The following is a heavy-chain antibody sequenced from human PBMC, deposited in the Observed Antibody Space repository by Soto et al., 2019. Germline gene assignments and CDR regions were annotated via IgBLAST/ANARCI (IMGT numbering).Heavy chain of an antibody. CDR3: ARERGVVPYYYYYGMDV. Sequence: QVQLVESGGGVVQPGRSLRLSCAASGFTFSSYAMHWVRQAPGKGLEWVAVISYDGSNKYYADSVKGRFTISRDNSKNTLYLQMNSLRAEDTAVYYCARERGVVPYYYYYGMDVWGQGTTVTVSS. CDR1: GFTFSSYA. J-gene: IGHJ6*02. CDR2: ISYDGSNK. V-gene: IGHV3-30-3*01. D-gene: IGHD3-10*01.